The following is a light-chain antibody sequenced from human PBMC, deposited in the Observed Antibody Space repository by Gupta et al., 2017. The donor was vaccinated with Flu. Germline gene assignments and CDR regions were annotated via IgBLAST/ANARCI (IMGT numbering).Light chain of an antibody. Sequence: EIVLTQSPATLSLSPGERATLSCRASQNVHTYLAWYQQKPGQAPRLLIYDASTRAAGIPARFSASGSGTGFTLTISILEPEDCAVYYCPHRSDWQRVTFGQGTRLEI. CDR3: PHRSDWQRVT. J-gene: IGKJ5*01. CDR1: QNVHTY. V-gene: IGKV3-11*01. CDR2: DAS.